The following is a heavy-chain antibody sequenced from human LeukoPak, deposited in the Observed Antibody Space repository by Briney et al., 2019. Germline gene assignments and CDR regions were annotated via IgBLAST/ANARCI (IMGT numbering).Heavy chain of an antibody. V-gene: IGHV3-30*02. Sequence: GGSLRLSCAASGFTFSSYGMHWVRQAPGKGLEWVAFIRYDGSNKYYADSVKGRFTISRDNSKNTLYLQMNSLRAEDTAVYYCAKEWGYYGSGSYSFDYWGQGTLVTVSS. CDR3: AKEWGYYGSGSYSFDY. CDR2: IRYDGSNK. CDR1: GFTFSSYG. D-gene: IGHD3-10*01. J-gene: IGHJ4*02.